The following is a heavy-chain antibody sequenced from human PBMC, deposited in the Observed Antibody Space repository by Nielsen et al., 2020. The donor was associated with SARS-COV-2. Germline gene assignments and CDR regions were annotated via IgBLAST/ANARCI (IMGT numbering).Heavy chain of an antibody. J-gene: IGHJ4*02. CDR2: IKSKTDGGTT. CDR1: GFTFSSYS. V-gene: IGHV3-15*01. D-gene: IGHD3-3*01. CDR3: TTRRPLRFLEWLIDY. Sequence: GESLKISCAASGFTFSSYSMNWVRQAPGKGLEWVGRIKSKTDGGTTDYAAPVKGRFTISRDDSKNTLYLQMNSLKTEDTAVYYCTTRRPLRFLEWLIDYWGQGTLVTVSS.